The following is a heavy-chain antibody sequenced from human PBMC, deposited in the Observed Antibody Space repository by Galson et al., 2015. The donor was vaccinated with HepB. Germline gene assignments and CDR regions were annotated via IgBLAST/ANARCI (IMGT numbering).Heavy chain of an antibody. J-gene: IGHJ6*02. Sequence: SVKVSCKASGYEFNKYGLSWMRQAPGQGLEWMGWVSGYDGSANYAPKFQGRVTMTTEKSTGTAYMEMRSLRSDDTAVYYCARDSRLELHLNNYYSYGMDVWGQGTAVIVS. CDR1: GYEFNKYG. CDR2: VSGYDGSA. V-gene: IGHV1-18*01. CDR3: ARDSRLELHLNNYYSYGMDV. D-gene: IGHD1-7*01.